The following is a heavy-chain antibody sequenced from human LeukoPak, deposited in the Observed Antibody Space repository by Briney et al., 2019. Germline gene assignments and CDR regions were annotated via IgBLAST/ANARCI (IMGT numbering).Heavy chain of an antibody. CDR3: ARGRPLLWFGEFPFDY. V-gene: IGHV1-18*01. Sequence: ASVKVSCKASGYTFTSYGISWVRQAPGQGLEWMGWISAYNGNTNYAQKLRGRVTMTTDTSTSTAYMELRSLRSEDTAVYYCARGRPLLWFGEFPFDYWGQGTLVTVSS. D-gene: IGHD3-10*01. J-gene: IGHJ4*02. CDR1: GYTFTSYG. CDR2: ISAYNGNT.